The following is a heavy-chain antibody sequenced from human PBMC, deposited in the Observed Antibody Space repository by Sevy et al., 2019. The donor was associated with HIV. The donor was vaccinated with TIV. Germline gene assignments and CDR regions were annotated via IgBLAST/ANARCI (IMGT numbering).Heavy chain of an antibody. Sequence: GGSLRLSCAASGFTFSNHALHWVRQGPGKGLEWVALISNDGSNEYYADSVEGRFTISRDSSNNTLYLQMNSLRVDDTAVYFCAWVEKNCDGDCRYFQAWGQGTLVTVSS. CDR3: AWVEKNCDGDCRYFQA. D-gene: IGHD2-21*02. CDR1: GFTFSNHA. J-gene: IGHJ1*01. CDR2: ISNDGSNE. V-gene: IGHV3-30*04.